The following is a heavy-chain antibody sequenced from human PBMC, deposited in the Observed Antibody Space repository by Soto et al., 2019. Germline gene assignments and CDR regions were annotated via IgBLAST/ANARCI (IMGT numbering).Heavy chain of an antibody. D-gene: IGHD6-13*01. Sequence: SETLSLTCTVSGGSISSYYWSWIRQPPGKGLEWIGYIYYSGSTNYNLSLKSRVTISVDTSKNQFSLKLSSVTAADTAVYYCARDGIAAPGPTSIEYCGQGTLVTVSS. CDR3: ARDGIAAPGPTSIEY. CDR2: IYYSGST. J-gene: IGHJ4*02. V-gene: IGHV4-59*12. CDR1: GGSISSYY.